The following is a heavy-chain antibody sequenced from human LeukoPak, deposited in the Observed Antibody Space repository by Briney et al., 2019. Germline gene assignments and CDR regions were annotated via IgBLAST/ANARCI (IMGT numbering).Heavy chain of an antibody. Sequence: GGSLRLSCAASGFTFSTYWMHWVRQAPGKGLVWVSRINTDGSRTDSVEGRFTISRDNAKNTLYLQMNSLRAEDTAVYYCAREVVVITNDAFDIWGQGTMVTVSS. CDR2: INTDGSRT. CDR3: AREVVVITNDAFDI. J-gene: IGHJ3*02. V-gene: IGHV3-74*01. CDR1: GFTFSTYW. D-gene: IGHD3-22*01.